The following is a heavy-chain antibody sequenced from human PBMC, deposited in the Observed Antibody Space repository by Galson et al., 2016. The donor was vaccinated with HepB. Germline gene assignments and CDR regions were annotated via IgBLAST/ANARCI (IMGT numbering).Heavy chain of an antibody. CDR1: GGTFSTFG. D-gene: IGHD3-9*01. J-gene: IGHJ5*02. CDR2: ITPIFGTP. CDR3: AKDNYDILTGSFDP. V-gene: IGHV1-69*13. Sequence: SVKVSCKASGGTFSTFGITWVRQAPGQGLEWMGGITPIFGTPNYAQTFQGRVTMTADGSTSTAYMELSSLRSEDTAVYYCAKDNYDILTGSFDPWGQGTLVTVSS.